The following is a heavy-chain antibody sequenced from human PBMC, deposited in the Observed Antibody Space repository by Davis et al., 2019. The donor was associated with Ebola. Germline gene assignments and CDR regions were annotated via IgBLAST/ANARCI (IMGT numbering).Heavy chain of an antibody. J-gene: IGHJ4*02. Sequence: GESLKISCAASGFTFSSYSMNWVRQAPGKGLEWVSSISSSSSYIYYADSVKGRFTISRDNAKNSLYLQMNSLRAEDTALYYCARVALAGFDHWGQGTLITVSS. CDR3: ARVALAGFDH. V-gene: IGHV3-21*04. D-gene: IGHD6-19*01. CDR2: ISSSSSYI. CDR1: GFTFSSYS.